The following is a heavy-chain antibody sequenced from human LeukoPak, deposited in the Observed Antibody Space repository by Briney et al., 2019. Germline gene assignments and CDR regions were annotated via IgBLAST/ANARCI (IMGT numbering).Heavy chain of an antibody. J-gene: IGHJ4*02. V-gene: IGHV3-23*01. CDR2: ISPSGRTT. CDR1: GFTFTTYA. Sequence: GGSLRLSGAASGFTFTTYAMNWVRQAPGKGLEWVSAISPSGRTTDYADSVKGRFTISSDNSKNTLYLQMNSLRAEDTAVYYCAKVVLVGAIFGPGYWGQGTLVTVSS. CDR3: AKVVLVGAIFGPGY. D-gene: IGHD1-26*01.